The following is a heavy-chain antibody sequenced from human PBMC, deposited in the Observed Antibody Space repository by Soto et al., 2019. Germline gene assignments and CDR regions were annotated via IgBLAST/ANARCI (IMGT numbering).Heavy chain of an antibody. D-gene: IGHD3-22*01. Sequence: GGSLRLCCTASGFTFGDYAMSWVRQAPGKGLEWVGFIRSKAYGGTTEYAASVKGRFTISRDDSKSIAYLQMNSLKTEDTAVYYCTRDPVSSGYYSWYFDYWGQGTLVTVSS. J-gene: IGHJ4*02. CDR2: IRSKAYGGTT. V-gene: IGHV3-49*04. CDR1: GFTFGDYA. CDR3: TRDPVSSGYYSWYFDY.